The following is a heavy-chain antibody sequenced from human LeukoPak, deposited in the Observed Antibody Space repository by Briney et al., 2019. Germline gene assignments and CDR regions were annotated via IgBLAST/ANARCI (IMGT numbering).Heavy chain of an antibody. Sequence: PSETLSLTCAVYGGSFSGYYWSWIRQPPGKGLEWIGEINHSGSTNYNPSLKSRVTISVDTSKSQFSLKPSSVTAADTAVYYCARDPEVAPKTKYYDFWSGYRSFDYWGQGTLVTVSS. CDR1: GGSFSGYY. J-gene: IGHJ4*02. CDR3: ARDPEVAPKTKYYDFWSGYRSFDY. V-gene: IGHV4-34*01. CDR2: INHSGST. D-gene: IGHD3-3*01.